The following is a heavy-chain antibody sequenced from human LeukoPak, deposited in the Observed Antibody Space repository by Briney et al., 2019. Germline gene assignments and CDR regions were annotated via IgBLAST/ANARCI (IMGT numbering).Heavy chain of an antibody. Sequence: GGSLRLSYAASGFTVSSNYMSWVRQAPGKGLEWVSVIYSGGSTYYADSVKGRFTISRDNSKNTLYLQMNSLRAEDTAVYYCASGSGSYRTPFYYMDLWGTGTTVTVSS. CDR2: IYSGGST. CDR3: ASGSGSYRTPFYYMDL. V-gene: IGHV3-53*01. CDR1: GFTVSSNY. D-gene: IGHD3-10*01. J-gene: IGHJ6*03.